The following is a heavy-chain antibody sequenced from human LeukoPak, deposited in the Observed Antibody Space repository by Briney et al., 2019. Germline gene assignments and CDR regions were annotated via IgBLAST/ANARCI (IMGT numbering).Heavy chain of an antibody. CDR2: IRYDESNK. Sequence: GGSLRLSCAASGFTFKSYGMHWVRHAPGKGLKWVAFIRYDESNKYYADSVKGRFTISRDNSKNTLYLQMNSLRAEDTAVYYCAKDYGVTGTGGAWLDPWGQGTLVTVSS. J-gene: IGHJ5*02. D-gene: IGHD1-20*01. CDR1: GFTFKSYG. CDR3: AKDYGVTGTGGAWLDP. V-gene: IGHV3-30*02.